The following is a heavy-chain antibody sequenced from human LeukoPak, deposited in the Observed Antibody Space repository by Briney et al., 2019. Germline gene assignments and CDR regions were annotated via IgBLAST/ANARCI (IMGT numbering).Heavy chain of an antibody. Sequence: ASVTVSCKASVYTFSSYGISWVRQAPGQGLEWMGWISAYNGNTNYAQKLQGRVTMTTDTSTSTAYMEVRSLRSDDTALYYCARSPVVGAHSPHFDYWGQGTLVTVSS. V-gene: IGHV1-18*01. D-gene: IGHD1-26*01. J-gene: IGHJ4*02. CDR3: ARSPVVGAHSPHFDY. CDR1: VYTFSSYG. CDR2: ISAYNGNT.